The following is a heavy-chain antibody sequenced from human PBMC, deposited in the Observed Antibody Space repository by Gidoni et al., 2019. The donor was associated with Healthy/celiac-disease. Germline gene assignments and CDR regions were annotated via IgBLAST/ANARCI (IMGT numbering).Heavy chain of an antibody. CDR2: INHSGST. Sequence: QVQLQQWGAGLLKPSETLSLTCAVYGGSFSGYYWSWIRQPPGKGLEWIGEINHSGSTNYNPSLKSRVTISVDTSKNQFSLKLSSVTAADTAVYYCARFGRRYDILTGHKLGYFDLWGRGTLVTVSS. V-gene: IGHV4-34*01. CDR3: ARFGRRYDILTGHKLGYFDL. D-gene: IGHD3-9*01. CDR1: GGSFSGYY. J-gene: IGHJ2*01.